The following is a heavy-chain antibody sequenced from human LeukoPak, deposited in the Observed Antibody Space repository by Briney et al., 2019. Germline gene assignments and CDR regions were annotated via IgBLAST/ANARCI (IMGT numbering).Heavy chain of an antibody. CDR2: VFYNGAT. V-gene: IGHV4-39*07. J-gene: IGHJ4*02. D-gene: IGHD6-19*01. Sequence: SETLSLTCIVSGGSISSSIYYWAWVRQPPGKGLEWIGTVFYNGATQYSPSLRSRVTISIDTSTNQFSLKLTSVTAADTAVYYCARDLRYSSGWSPAPRDYWGQGTLVTVSS. CDR3: ARDLRYSSGWSPAPRDY. CDR1: GGSISSSIYY.